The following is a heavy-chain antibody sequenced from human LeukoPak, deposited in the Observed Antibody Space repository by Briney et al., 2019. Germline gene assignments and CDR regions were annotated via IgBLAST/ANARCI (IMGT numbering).Heavy chain of an antibody. D-gene: IGHD3-22*01. J-gene: IGHJ4*02. V-gene: IGHV3-9*01. CDR1: GFTFDDYA. CDR3: AKALYYYDSSGYPLDY. Sequence: PGGSLRLSCAASGFTFDDYAMHWVRQAAGKGLEGVSGISWNSGSIGYADSVKGRFTISRDNAKNSLYLQMNSLRAEGTALYYCAKALYYYDSSGYPLDYWGQGTLVTVSS. CDR2: ISWNSGSI.